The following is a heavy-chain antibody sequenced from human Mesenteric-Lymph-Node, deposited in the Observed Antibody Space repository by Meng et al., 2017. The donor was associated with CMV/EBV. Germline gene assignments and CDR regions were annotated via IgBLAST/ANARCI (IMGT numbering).Heavy chain of an antibody. CDR2: IKSKTDGGTT. CDR1: GFTFSNAW. D-gene: IGHD2-15*01. Sequence: GESLKISCAASGFTFSNAWMSWVRQAPGKGLEWVGRIKSKTDGGTTDYAAPVKGRFTISRDDSKNTLYLQMNSLKTEDTAVYYCTAAPHYYYYGMDVWGQGTTVTVSS. CDR3: TAAPHYYYYGMDV. J-gene: IGHJ6*02. V-gene: IGHV3-15*01.